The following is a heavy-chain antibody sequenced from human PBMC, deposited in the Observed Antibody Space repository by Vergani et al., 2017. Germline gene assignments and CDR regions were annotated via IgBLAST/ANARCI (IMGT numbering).Heavy chain of an antibody. Sequence: VEAGGGLVQPGGSLRLSCTASGFTFQAFAFHWVRQVSGRGLEWVSGISWNSGSIGYADSVKGRFTISRDNAKNSLYLQMNSLRAEDTALYYCAKALYYYDSSGYYYAHAFDIWGQGTMVTVSS. CDR1: GFTFQAFA. D-gene: IGHD3-22*01. V-gene: IGHV3-9*01. CDR3: AKALYYYDSSGYYYAHAFDI. J-gene: IGHJ3*02. CDR2: ISWNSGSI.